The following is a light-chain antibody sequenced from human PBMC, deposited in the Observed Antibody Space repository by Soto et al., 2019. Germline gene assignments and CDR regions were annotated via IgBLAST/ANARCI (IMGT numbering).Light chain of an antibody. CDR3: QRYYSYPLT. CDR1: QGISSY. J-gene: IGKJ1*01. Sequence: AIRMTQSPSSLSASTGDRVTITCRASQGISSYLAWYQQKPGKAPKLLIYAASTLQSGVPSRFSGSRSGTDVTLTISCLQSEDFATYYCQRYYSYPLTFGQGTKVEI. V-gene: IGKV1-8*01. CDR2: AAS.